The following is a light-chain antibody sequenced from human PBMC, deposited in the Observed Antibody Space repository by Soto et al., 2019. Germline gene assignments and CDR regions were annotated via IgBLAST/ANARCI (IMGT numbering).Light chain of an antibody. CDR1: QGIDDY. CDR2: GAY. V-gene: IGKV1-27*01. J-gene: IGKJ3*01. CDR3: QKYSCAPFS. Sequence: DIQMTPSPSSLYASVGDRDSITCRASQGIDDYLAWNQQKPGKIPKLLIYGAYTLQSGVPSRFGGSGFGKDFTLTISSLQAEYVATYYCQKYSCAPFSFGLGTKVDIK.